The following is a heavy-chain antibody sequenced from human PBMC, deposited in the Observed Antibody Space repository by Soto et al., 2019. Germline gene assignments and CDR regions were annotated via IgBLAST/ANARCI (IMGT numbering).Heavy chain of an antibody. D-gene: IGHD2-2*01. V-gene: IGHV1-69*12. Sequence: QVQLVQSGAEVKTPRSSVKVSCKASGGTFSSYAISWVRQAPGQGLEWMGGIIPIFGTANYAQEFQGRVTITADESTSTAYMELSSLRSEDTAVYYCARLVPAAGYYYGMDVWGQGTTVTVSS. J-gene: IGHJ6*02. CDR1: GGTFSSYA. CDR2: IIPIFGTA. CDR3: ARLVPAAGYYYGMDV.